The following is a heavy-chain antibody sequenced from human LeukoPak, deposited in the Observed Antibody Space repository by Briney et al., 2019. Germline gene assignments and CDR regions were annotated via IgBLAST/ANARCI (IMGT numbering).Heavy chain of an antibody. CDR1: GFTVSSNY. CDR3: AKDQNTVATAPFDY. Sequence: PGGSLRLSCAASGFTVSSNYMSWVRQAPGKGLEWVSVIYSGGSTYYADSVKGRFAISRDNSKNTLYLQMNSLRVEDTAVYYCAKDQNTVATAPFDYWGQGTLVTVSS. D-gene: IGHD4-17*01. V-gene: IGHV3-53*01. CDR2: IYSGGST. J-gene: IGHJ4*02.